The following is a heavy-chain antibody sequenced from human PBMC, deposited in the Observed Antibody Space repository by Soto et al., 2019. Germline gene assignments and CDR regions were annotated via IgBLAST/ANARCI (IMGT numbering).Heavy chain of an antibody. CDR2: FKSWGDGGTT. CDR1: GFTFSNAW. CDR3: TSYLPGVTTNYGFDY. V-gene: IGHV3-15*07. Sequence: EVQLVESGGGLVNPGGSLRLSCAASGFTFSNAWMNWVRQAPGQGLEWVARFKSWGDGGTTDYAAPVKGRFTISRDDSENTLCLQMDSLKIEDTAVYFCTSYLPGVTTNYGFDYWGQGILVTVSS. J-gene: IGHJ4*02. D-gene: IGHD4-17*01.